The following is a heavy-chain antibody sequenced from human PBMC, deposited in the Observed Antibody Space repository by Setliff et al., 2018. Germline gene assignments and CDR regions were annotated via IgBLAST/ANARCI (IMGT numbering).Heavy chain of an antibody. CDR3: VTSTIIIYYFDF. V-gene: IGHV3-7*03. CDR2: IKQDGSEK. J-gene: IGHJ4*02. CDR1: GFTFSSYW. D-gene: IGHD3-10*01. Sequence: GGSLRLSCAASGFTFSSYWMSWVRQAPGKGLEWVANIKQDGSEKYYVDSVKGRFIISRDNARNSLYLQLNNVRADDTAVYYCVTSTIIIYYFDFWGQGTPVTVSS.